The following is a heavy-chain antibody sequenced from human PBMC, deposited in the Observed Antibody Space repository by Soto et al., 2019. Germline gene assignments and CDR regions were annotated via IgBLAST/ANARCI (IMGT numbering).Heavy chain of an antibody. Sequence: EVQLVESGGDLVQPGGSLRLSCAASGFNFNKYDMNWVRQAPGKGLEWISYISTSSRTIYYADSVKGRFITSRAKAKNPLYLQLNSLRAEVTPVYYCAREPLVRGMIQTIYYYYMDVRGKGATGTVSS. CDR2: ISTSSRTI. D-gene: IGHD3-10*01. J-gene: IGHJ6*03. V-gene: IGHV3-48*01. CDR3: AREPLVRGMIQTIYYYYMDV. CDR1: GFNFNKYD.